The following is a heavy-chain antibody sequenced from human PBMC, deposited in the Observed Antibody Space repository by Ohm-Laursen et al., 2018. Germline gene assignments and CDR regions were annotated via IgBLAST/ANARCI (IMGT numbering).Heavy chain of an antibody. V-gene: IGHV1-2*02. CDR1: GYTFTGYY. Sequence: SVTVSCKASGYTFTGYYMHWVRQAPGQGLEWMGWINPNSGGTNYAQKFQGRVTMTRDTSISTAYMELSRLRSDDTAVYYCARSIAAAGIPLATYGMDVWGQGTTVTVSS. CDR2: INPNSGGT. D-gene: IGHD6-13*01. CDR3: ARSIAAAGIPLATYGMDV. J-gene: IGHJ6*02.